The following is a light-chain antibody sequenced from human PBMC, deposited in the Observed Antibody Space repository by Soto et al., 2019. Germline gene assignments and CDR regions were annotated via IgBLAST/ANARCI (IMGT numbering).Light chain of an antibody. V-gene: IGKV1-39*01. Sequence: DIQMTQSPSSLSASVGDRVTITCRASQTISSYLNWYQQKPGKAPKVLIYAASSLQSGVQSRFSGSGSGTDFTLTISRLQPDDFATYYCQQSSSIPLTFGGGTKVEI. J-gene: IGKJ4*01. CDR2: AAS. CDR3: QQSSSIPLT. CDR1: QTISSY.